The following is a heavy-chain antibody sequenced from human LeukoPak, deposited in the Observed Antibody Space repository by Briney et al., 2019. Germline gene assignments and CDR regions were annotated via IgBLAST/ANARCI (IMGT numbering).Heavy chain of an antibody. CDR2: INPSGGST. D-gene: IGHD6-19*01. V-gene: IGHV1-46*01. CDR3: ARDRSPVAVYGMDV. Sequence: ASVKVSCKASGYTFASYYMYWMRQAPGQGLEWMGIINPSGGSTGYAQKFQGRVTMTRDTSTSTVYMELSSLRSEDTAVYYCARDRSPVAVYGMDVWGQGTTVTVSS. CDR1: GYTFASYY. J-gene: IGHJ6*02.